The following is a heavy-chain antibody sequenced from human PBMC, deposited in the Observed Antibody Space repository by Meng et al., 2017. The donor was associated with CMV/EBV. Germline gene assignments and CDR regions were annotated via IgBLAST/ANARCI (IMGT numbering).Heavy chain of an antibody. CDR2: ISYDGSNK. V-gene: IGHV3-30*04. CDR1: GFTFSSYA. Sequence: GESLKISCAASGFTFSSYAMHWVRQAPGKGLEWVAVISYDGSNKYYADSVKGRFTISRENSKNTLYLQMNSLRAEDTAVYYCARVGWTGTTGGYWGQGTLVTVSS. D-gene: IGHD1-7*01. J-gene: IGHJ4*02. CDR3: ARVGWTGTTGGY.